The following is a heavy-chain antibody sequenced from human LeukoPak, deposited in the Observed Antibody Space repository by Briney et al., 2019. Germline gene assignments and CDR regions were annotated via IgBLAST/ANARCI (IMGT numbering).Heavy chain of an antibody. CDR3: ARGPTPLYYDFWSGPSARPYGMDV. J-gene: IGHJ6*02. D-gene: IGHD3-3*01. CDR1: GGSFSGYY. CDR2: INHSGST. V-gene: IGHV4-34*01. Sequence: SETLSLTCAVYGGSFSGYYWSRIRQPPGKGLEWIGEINHSGSTNYNPSLKSRVTISVDTSKNQFSLKLGSVTAADTAVYYCARGPTPLYYDFWSGPSARPYGMDVWGQGTTVTVSS.